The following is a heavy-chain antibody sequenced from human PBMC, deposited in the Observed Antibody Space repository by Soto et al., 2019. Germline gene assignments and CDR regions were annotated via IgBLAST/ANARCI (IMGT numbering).Heavy chain of an antibody. D-gene: IGHD6-13*01. Sequence: SETLSLTCAVYGGSFSGYYWSWIRQPPGKGLEWIGEINHSGSTNYNPSLKSRVTISVDTSKNQFSLKLSSVTAADTAVYYCARGPYSSSWLYYYYGMDVWGQGTTVNVSS. J-gene: IGHJ6*02. V-gene: IGHV4-34*01. CDR1: GGSFSGYY. CDR3: ARGPYSSSWLYYYYGMDV. CDR2: INHSGST.